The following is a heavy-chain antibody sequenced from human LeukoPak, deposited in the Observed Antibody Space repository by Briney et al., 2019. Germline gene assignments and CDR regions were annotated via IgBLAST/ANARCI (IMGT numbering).Heavy chain of an antibody. CDR1: GGSISSYY. CDR2: IYYSGST. D-gene: IGHD6-25*01. CDR3: ARDPGRRGSGLD. J-gene: IGHJ4*02. Sequence: PSETLSLTRTVSGGSISSYYLNWIRQPPGKGPEWVGHIYYSGSTSYNPSLKSRVTISVDTSKNQFSLRLNSVTAADTAIYYCARDPGRRGSGLDWGQGTLVTVSS. V-gene: IGHV4-59*01.